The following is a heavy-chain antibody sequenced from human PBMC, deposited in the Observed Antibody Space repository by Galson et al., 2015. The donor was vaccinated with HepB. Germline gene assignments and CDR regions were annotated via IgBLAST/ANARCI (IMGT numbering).Heavy chain of an antibody. CDR1: GYTFTSYY. CDR2: INPSGGST. V-gene: IGHV1-46*01. CDR3: ALAGSSSWWTDYYYYMDV. D-gene: IGHD6-13*01. Sequence: SVKVSCKASGYTFTSYYMHWVRQAPGQGLEWMGIINPSGGSTSYAQKFQGRVTMTRDASTSAVYMELSSLRSEDTAVYYCALAGSSSWWTDYYYYMDVWGKGTTVTVSS. J-gene: IGHJ6*03.